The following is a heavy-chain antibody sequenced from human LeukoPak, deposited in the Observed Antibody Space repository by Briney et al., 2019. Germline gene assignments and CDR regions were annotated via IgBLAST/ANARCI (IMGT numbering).Heavy chain of an antibody. Sequence: GGSLRLSCAASGFTFSSYSMNWVRQAPGKGLEWVSYISSGSSTIYYADSAKGRFTISRDNAKNSLCLQMNSLRDENTAVYYGARENIVVVTAIRDAFDIWGQGTMVTVSS. CDR2: ISSGSSTI. J-gene: IGHJ3*02. D-gene: IGHD2-21*02. V-gene: IGHV3-48*02. CDR3: ARENIVVVTAIRDAFDI. CDR1: GFTFSSYS.